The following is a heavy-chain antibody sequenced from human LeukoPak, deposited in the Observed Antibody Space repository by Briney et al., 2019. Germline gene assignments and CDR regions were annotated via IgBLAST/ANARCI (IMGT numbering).Heavy chain of an antibody. D-gene: IGHD3-16*01. J-gene: IGHJ3*02. V-gene: IGHV1-69*04. CDR2: IIPILGIA. Sequence: SVKVSCKASGGTFSSYAISRVRQAPGQGLEWMGRIIPILGIANYAQKFQGRVTITADKSTSTAYMELSSLRSEDTAMYYCARVQGGSGAFDIWGQGTMVTVSS. CDR1: GGTFSSYA. CDR3: ARVQGGSGAFDI.